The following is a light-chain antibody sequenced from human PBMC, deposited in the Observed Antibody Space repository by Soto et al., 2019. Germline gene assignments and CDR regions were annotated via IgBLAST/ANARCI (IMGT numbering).Light chain of an antibody. V-gene: IGKV2-28*01. CDR1: QSLLHSNGYNY. CDR2: LGS. J-gene: IGKJ3*01. Sequence: DIVMTQSPLSLPVTPGEPASISCRSSQSLLHSNGYNYLDWYLQKPGQSPQLLIYLGSNRASGVPDRCSGSGSGTDFTLKISRVEAEDVGVYYCMQALQTRTFGPGTKVDIK. CDR3: MQALQTRT.